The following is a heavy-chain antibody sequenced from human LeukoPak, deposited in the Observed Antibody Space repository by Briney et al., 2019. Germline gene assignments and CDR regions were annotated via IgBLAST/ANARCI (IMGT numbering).Heavy chain of an antibody. D-gene: IGHD3-22*01. CDR2: IYSGGST. CDR1: GFTVSSNY. J-gene: IGHJ4*02. V-gene: IGHV3-53*01. Sequence: PGGSLRLSCAASGFTVSSNYMSWVRQAPGKGLEWVSVIYSGGSTYYADSVKGRFTISRDNSENTLYLQMNSLRAEDTAVYYCAKAKISYDSSADYWGQGTLVTVSS. CDR3: AKAKISYDSSADY.